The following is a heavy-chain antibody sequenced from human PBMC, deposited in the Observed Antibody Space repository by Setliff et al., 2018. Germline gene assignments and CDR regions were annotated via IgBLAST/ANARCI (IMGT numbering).Heavy chain of an antibody. CDR1: GFTFSTYW. CDR3: ARDGGEY. V-gene: IGHV3-7*01. CDR2: IKHDGSEK. D-gene: IGHD3-16*01. Sequence: PGGSLRLSCTSSGFTFSTYWMSWVRQAPGKGLEWVANIKHDGSEKNYVDSVKGRFTISRDNAENSLYLQMNSLRAEDTAVYYCARDGGEYWGQGTLVTVSS. J-gene: IGHJ4*02.